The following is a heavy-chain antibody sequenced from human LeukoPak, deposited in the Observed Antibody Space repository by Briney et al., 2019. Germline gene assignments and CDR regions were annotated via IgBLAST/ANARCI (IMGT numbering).Heavy chain of an antibody. J-gene: IGHJ6*03. CDR2: ISSSSSLI. Sequence: GGSLRLSCAASGFTFSYYSMNWVRQAPGRGLEWVSCISSSSSLIFYSDSVRGRYTISRDNAKNLLYLHMNSLRVEDTAVYYCAKVDRGDYSSSPVPYYNYYMNVWGKGTTVTVSS. D-gene: IGHD6-13*01. CDR1: GFTFSYYS. CDR3: AKVDRGDYSSSPVPYYNYYMNV. V-gene: IGHV3-21*01.